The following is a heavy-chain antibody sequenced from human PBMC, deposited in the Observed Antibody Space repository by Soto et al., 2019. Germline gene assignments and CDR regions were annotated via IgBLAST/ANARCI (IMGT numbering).Heavy chain of an antibody. V-gene: IGHV6-1*01. Sequence: PSQTLSLTCAISGDSVSSNSDAWNWIRQSPSRGLEWLGRTYYRSKWYNDYAVSVKSRITINPDTSKNQFSLQLNSVTPEDTAVYYCASTRTYYDFWSGPSTLCYGMDVWGRGATVTVSS. CDR3: ASTRTYYDFWSGPSTLCYGMDV. J-gene: IGHJ6*02. CDR1: GDSVSSNSDA. CDR2: TYYRSKWYN. D-gene: IGHD3-3*01.